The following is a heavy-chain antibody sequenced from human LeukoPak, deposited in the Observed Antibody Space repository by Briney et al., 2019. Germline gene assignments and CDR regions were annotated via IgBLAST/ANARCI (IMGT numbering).Heavy chain of an antibody. D-gene: IGHD4/OR15-4a*01. J-gene: IGHJ6*03. CDR1: GDFISSYH. CDR2: IYYSGST. Sequence: PSETLSLTCTLSGDFISSYHESCLRQPPGKGLEWIGYIYYSGSTNYNPSLKSRVTISVDTSKNQFSLKLSSATAADTAVYYCARKGAYYYYMGIWGKGTTVTVSS. CDR3: ARKGAYYYYMGI. V-gene: IGHV4-59*01.